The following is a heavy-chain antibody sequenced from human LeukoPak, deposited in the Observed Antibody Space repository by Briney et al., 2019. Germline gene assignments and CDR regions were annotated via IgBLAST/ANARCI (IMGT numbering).Heavy chain of an antibody. Sequence: GGSLRLSCAASGFSVSTYYMNWVRQAPGKGLEWVSIMYSGGITHYADSVQGRFTVSRDPPKNSLFLQMNSLRAEDTAVYYCARSQLGGIYYFDLWGQGTLVTVFS. CDR2: MYSGGIT. CDR3: ARSQLGGIYYFDL. J-gene: IGHJ4*02. CDR1: GFSVSTYY. D-gene: IGHD5-18*01. V-gene: IGHV3-53*01.